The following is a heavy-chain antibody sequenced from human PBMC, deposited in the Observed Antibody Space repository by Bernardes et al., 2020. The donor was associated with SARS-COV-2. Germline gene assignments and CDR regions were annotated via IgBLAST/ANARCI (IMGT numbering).Heavy chain of an antibody. CDR1: GFTFSKYV. V-gene: IGHV3-33*01. Sequence: GGSLRLSCGTSGFTFSKYVMHWVRQAPGKGLEWVAVIWYDENIKYYADSVKGRFTIPRDNVKSTLYLQMNSLRVEDTGFYYCARHEDFGATAGNDYWGQGTLVTVSS. D-gene: IGHD6-13*01. J-gene: IGHJ4*02. CDR3: ARHEDFGATAGNDY. CDR2: IWYDENIK.